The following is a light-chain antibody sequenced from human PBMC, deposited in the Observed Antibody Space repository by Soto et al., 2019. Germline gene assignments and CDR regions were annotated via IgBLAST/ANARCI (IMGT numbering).Light chain of an antibody. J-gene: IGKJ2*01. CDR2: AAS. V-gene: IGKV3-20*01. Sequence: EVVLTQSPGTLSLSPGERATLSCRASQSVSSSFLAWYQQKPGQAPRLLFHAASTGATGIPARFRGSGSGTDFTLTISSLEPEHAVVYFCKQYGSSPYTFGQGTKGDIK. CDR1: QSVSSSF. CDR3: KQYGSSPYT.